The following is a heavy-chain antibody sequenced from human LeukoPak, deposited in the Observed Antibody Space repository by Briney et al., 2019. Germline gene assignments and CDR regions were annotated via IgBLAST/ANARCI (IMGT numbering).Heavy chain of an antibody. D-gene: IGHD1/OR15-1a*01. Sequence: SETLSLTCNVSGTSFTHYYWSWIRQPPEKGLEWIGQINHSGDTSYNPSLRSRLTLSVDRSKNQFSLKVTSVNAADTGVYYCARGPGTVGLSPWGQGTLVTVSS. V-gene: IGHV4-34*01. CDR2: INHSGDT. CDR3: ARGPGTVGLSP. CDR1: GTSFTHYY. J-gene: IGHJ5*02.